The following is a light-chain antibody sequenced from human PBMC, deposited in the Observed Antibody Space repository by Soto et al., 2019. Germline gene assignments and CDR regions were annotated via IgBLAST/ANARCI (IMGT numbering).Light chain of an antibody. J-gene: IGKJ4*01. V-gene: IGKV3-11*01. CDR3: QQRSNWPPLT. CDR2: DAS. Sequence: EIVLTQSPATLSLSPGERATLSCRASQSVSSYLAWYQRKPGQAPRLLIYDASNRATGIPARFSGSGSGTAFTITISSLEPEDFAVYYCQQRSNWPPLTVGGGTKVEIK. CDR1: QSVSSY.